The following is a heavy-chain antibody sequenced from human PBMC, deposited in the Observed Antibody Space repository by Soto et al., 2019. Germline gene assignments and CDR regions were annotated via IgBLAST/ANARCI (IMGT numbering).Heavy chain of an antibody. Sequence: QVQLQQWGAGLLKPSETLSLTCAVYGGSFSGYYWSWIRQPPGKGLEWIGEINHSGSTNYNPSLKSRVNRSVDTSKNQFALKLSSVTAADTAVYYCAGARATRAFDIWGQVTMVTVSS. CDR2: INHSGST. CDR3: AGARATRAFDI. V-gene: IGHV4-34*01. J-gene: IGHJ3*02. CDR1: GGSFSGYY.